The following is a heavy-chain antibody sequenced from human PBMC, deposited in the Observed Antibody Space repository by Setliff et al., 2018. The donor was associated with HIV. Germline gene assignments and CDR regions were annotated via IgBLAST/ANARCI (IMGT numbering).Heavy chain of an antibody. CDR2: INVHNGDT. Sequence: GASVKVSCKASGYRFSSYGITWVRHAPGQVLEWMRWINVHNGDTKFAQRFQDRLTMTTDTSTKTAYMDLRILRSDDTAVYYCARGLPADGYAFDLWGQGTMVTVSS. CDR1: GYRFSSYG. D-gene: IGHD6-13*01. V-gene: IGHV1-18*01. CDR3: ARGLPADGYAFDL. J-gene: IGHJ3*01.